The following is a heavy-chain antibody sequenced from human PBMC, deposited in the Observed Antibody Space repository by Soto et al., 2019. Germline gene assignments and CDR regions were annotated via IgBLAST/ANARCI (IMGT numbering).Heavy chain of an antibody. CDR1: GGSISSGGYY. V-gene: IGHV4-31*03. D-gene: IGHD2-2*01. CDR2: IYQSGTT. Sequence: QVQLQESGPGLVKPSQTLSLTCSVSGGSISSGGYYWSWIRQHPGKGLEWIGYIYQSGTTRYNPSLKSRVTISVDTSRTQCSLRLTSVTAADTAVYYCARDRLEVDYYNYGMDVWGQGTTVTVSS. J-gene: IGHJ6*02. CDR3: ARDRLEVDYYNYGMDV.